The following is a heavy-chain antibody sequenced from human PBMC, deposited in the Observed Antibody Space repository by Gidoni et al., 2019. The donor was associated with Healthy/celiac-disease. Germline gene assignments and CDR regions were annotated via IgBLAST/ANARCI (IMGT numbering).Heavy chain of an antibody. V-gene: IGHV4-34*01. CDR2: INHSGST. Sequence: QVQLQQWGAGLLKPSETLSLTCAVYGGSFSGYYWSWTRQPPGKGLEWIGEINHSGSTNYNPSLKSRVTISVDTSKNQFSLKLSSVTAADTAVYYCASRRRVGATHYWGQGTLVTVSS. CDR1: GGSFSGYY. CDR3: ASRRRVGATHY. D-gene: IGHD1-26*01. J-gene: IGHJ4*02.